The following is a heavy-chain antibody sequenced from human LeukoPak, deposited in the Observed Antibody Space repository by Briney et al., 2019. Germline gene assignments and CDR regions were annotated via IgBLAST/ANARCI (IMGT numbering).Heavy chain of an antibody. Sequence: GGSLRLSCAASGFTFSRSWMHWVRQAPGKGLMWVSRISPDGSTTLYADSVKGRFTISRDNARNTLYLQMNSLGAEDTAVYYCTTVLSSSRYNLCDYWGQGTLVTVSS. J-gene: IGHJ4*02. CDR1: GFTFSRSW. CDR2: ISPDGSTT. CDR3: TTVLSSSRYNLCDY. D-gene: IGHD6-13*01. V-gene: IGHV3-74*03.